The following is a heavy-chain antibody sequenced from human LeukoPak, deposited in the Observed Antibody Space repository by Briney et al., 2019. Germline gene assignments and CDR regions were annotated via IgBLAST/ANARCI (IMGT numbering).Heavy chain of an antibody. CDR1: GFTFSSSG. CDR2: IWYDESNK. V-gene: IGHV3-33*01. Sequence: GGSLRLSCAASGFTFSSSGMHWVRQAPGKGLEWVALIWYDESNKHYADSVKGRFTIPRDNSKNTLYLQMNSLRAEDTAVYYCARGLRNTDTFDIWGQGTMVTVSS. J-gene: IGHJ3*02. CDR3: ARGLRNTDTFDI.